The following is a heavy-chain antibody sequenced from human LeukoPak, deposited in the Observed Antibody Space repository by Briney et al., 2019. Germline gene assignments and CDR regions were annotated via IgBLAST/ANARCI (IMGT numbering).Heavy chain of an antibody. D-gene: IGHD3-3*01. Sequence: PSETLSLTCTVSGGSISSSSYYWGWIRQPPGKGLEWIGSIYYSGSTYHNPSLKSRVTISVDTSKNQFSLKLSSVTAADTAVYYCARRTIFGELFDYWGQGTLVTVSS. CDR3: ARRTIFGELFDY. V-gene: IGHV4-39*01. J-gene: IGHJ4*02. CDR2: IYYSGST. CDR1: GGSISSSSYY.